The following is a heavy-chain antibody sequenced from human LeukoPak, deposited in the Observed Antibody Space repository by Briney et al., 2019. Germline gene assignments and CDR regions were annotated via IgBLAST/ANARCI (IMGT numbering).Heavy chain of an antibody. D-gene: IGHD3-10*01. CDR3: ARDPGIANYYGSGSYYKQPCWYFDL. Sequence: GGSLRLSCAASGFTVSSNYMSWVRQAPGKGLEWVSVIYSGGSTYYADSVKGRFTISRDNSKNTLYLQMNSLRAEDTAVYYCARDPGIANYYGSGSYYKQPCWYFDLWGRGTLVTVSS. CDR2: IYSGGST. J-gene: IGHJ2*01. V-gene: IGHV3-66*01. CDR1: GFTVSSNY.